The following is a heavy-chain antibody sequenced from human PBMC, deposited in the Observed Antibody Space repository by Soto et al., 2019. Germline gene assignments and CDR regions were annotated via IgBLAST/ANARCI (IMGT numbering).Heavy chain of an antibody. CDR3: ARGSYYSGWV. CDR1: GYSVSSTSAA. D-gene: IGHD6-19*01. V-gene: IGHV6-1*01. J-gene: IGHJ4*02. CDR2: TYYRSKWYS. Sequence: SHTLSLTCAISGYSVSSTSAAWSWIRQYPSRGLEWLGRTYYRSKWYSDYAVSVKSRITINPDTSKNQFSLQLNSVTPEDTAVYYCARGSYYSGWVWGQGTLVTVSS.